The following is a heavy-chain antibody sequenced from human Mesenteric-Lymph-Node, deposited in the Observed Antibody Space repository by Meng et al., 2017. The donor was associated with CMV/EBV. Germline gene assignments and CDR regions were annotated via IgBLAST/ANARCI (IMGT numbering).Heavy chain of an antibody. CDR2: IYYSGST. CDR1: GGSISSSSYY. Sequence: SETLSLTCTVSGGSISSSSYYWGWIRQPPGKGLEWIGSIYYSGSTYYNPSLKSRVTISVDTSKNQFSLKLSSVTAADTAVYYCARGTIPDDSFDIWGQGTMVTVSS. J-gene: IGHJ3*02. V-gene: IGHV4-39*01. CDR3: ARGTIPDDSFDI. D-gene: IGHD2-2*02.